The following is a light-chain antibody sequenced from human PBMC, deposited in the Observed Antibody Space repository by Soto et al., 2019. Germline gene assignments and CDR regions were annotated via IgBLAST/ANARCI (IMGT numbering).Light chain of an antibody. CDR2: LGS. J-gene: IGKJ1*01. CDR3: MQALQTPRT. V-gene: IGKV2-28*01. Sequence: DIVMTQSPLSLPVTPGEPASISCRSSQSLLHSNGYNYLDWYLQKPGQSPQLLIHLGSDRASGVXDXYSGSGSGTDFTLKISRVEAEDVGIYYCMQALQTPRTFGQGTKVEIK. CDR1: QSLLHSNGYNY.